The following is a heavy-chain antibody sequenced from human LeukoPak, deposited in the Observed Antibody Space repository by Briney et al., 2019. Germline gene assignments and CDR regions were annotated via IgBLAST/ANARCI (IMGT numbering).Heavy chain of an antibody. CDR3: AKGGGYWYWYFDL. V-gene: IGHV3-30*18. D-gene: IGHD2-8*02. Sequence: GRSLRLSCAASGFTFSSYGMHWVRQAPGKGLEWVAVISYDGSNKYYADSVKGRFTISRDNSKNTLYLQMNSLRAEDTAVYYCAKGGGYWYWYFDLWGRGTLVTVSS. J-gene: IGHJ2*01. CDR1: GFTFSSYG. CDR2: ISYDGSNK.